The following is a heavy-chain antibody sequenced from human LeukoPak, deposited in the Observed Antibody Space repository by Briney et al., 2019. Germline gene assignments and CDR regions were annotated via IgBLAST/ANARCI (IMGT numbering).Heavy chain of an antibody. D-gene: IGHD6-19*01. CDR2: VSGTGGST. CDR1: GFTFSSYA. J-gene: IGHJ4*02. CDR3: AKHPGYSSGWFYFDY. V-gene: IGHV3-23*01. Sequence: GGSLRLSCTASGFTFSSYAMSWVRQGPGKGPEWVSAVSGTGGSTYYADSVKGRFTISRDNTKNTLYLQMNSLRAEDTAVYYCAKHPGYSSGWFYFDYWGQGTLVTVSS.